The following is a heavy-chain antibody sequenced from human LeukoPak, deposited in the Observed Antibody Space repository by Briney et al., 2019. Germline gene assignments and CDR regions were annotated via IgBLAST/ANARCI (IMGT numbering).Heavy chain of an antibody. V-gene: IGHV3-49*04. CDR3: TRDHSGYDTPYDY. CDR2: IRSKAYGGTT. Sequence: GGSLRLSCTASGFTFGDYAMSWVRQAPGKGLEWVGFIRSKAYGGTTEYAASVKGRFTISRDDSKSIAYLQMNSLKTEDTAVYYCTRDHSGYDTPYDYWGQGTLVTVPS. CDR1: GFTFGDYA. D-gene: IGHD5-12*01. J-gene: IGHJ4*02.